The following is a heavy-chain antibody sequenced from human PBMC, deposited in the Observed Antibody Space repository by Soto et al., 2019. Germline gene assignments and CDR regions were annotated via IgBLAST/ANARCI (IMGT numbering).Heavy chain of an antibody. J-gene: IGHJ4*02. Sequence: TLSLTCSVSGDPVSSGSYYWTWVRQHPVKGLEWIGYIYHTGSTYYNPSLQSRLIMSIDTSKNQFSLHLYSVTAADTAVYFCAAKLGTTHYFDFWGQGSLVTVSS. V-gene: IGHV4-31*03. D-gene: IGHD7-27*01. CDR2: IYHTGST. CDR3: AAKLGTTHYFDF. CDR1: GDPVSSGSYY.